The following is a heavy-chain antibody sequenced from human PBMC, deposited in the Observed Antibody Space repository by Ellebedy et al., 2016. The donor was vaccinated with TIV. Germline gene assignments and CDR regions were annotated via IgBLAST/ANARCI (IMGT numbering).Heavy chain of an antibody. CDR2: MHPKSGAA. J-gene: IGHJ4*02. D-gene: IGHD2-2*01. Sequence: ASVKVSCXASGYMFTDYDINWVRQAPGQGLEWVGWMHPKSGAAGYGQKFEGRVTMTRNTSIKTAYLELNSLRSEETAIYYCARCPPGNSTKDYWGQGTLVTVSS. CDR1: GYMFTDYD. CDR3: ARCPPGNSTKDY. V-gene: IGHV1-8*01.